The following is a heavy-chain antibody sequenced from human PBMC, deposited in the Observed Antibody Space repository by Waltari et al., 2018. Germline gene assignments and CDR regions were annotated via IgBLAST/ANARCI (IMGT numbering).Heavy chain of an antibody. J-gene: IGHJ4*02. CDR2: VHGSGKT. CDR1: GDSMSPSHW. CDR3: ARDRGRGLYLDT. Sequence: HLQESGPGLVKPSGTLSLSCAVSGDSMSPSHWWSWVRQPPGKGLEWIGQVHGSGKTNYNPSFASRVTVSLDTSTYHIALKVTSATAADTALYYCARDRGRGLYLDTWGRGILVTVSP. V-gene: IGHV4-4*02. D-gene: IGHD2-15*01.